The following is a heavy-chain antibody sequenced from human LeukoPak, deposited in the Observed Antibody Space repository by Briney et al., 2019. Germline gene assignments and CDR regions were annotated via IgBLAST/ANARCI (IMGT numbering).Heavy chain of an antibody. V-gene: IGHV3-7*01. CDR1: GFMFTR. Sequence: GGSLRLSCAASGFMFTRMSWVRQAPGKGLGWVANINQDGSAKYYVDSVKGRFTISRDNAKNSLYLQMNSLRAEDTAVYYCARVKSYYYDTSDKDAFDIWGQGTMVTVSS. CDR3: ARVKSYYYDTSDKDAFDI. D-gene: IGHD3-22*01. CDR2: INQDGSAK. J-gene: IGHJ3*02.